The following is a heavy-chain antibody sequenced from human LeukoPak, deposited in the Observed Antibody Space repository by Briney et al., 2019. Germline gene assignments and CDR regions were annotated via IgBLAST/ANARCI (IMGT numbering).Heavy chain of an antibody. D-gene: IGHD1-26*01. CDR1: GFTFSSYA. Sequence: GGSLRLSCAASGFTFSSYAMSWVRQAPGKGLEWVSAISGSGHSTYYADSVKGRFTISRDNSKNTLYLQMNSLRAEDTAIYYCAKVGIVGATKTYFDYWGQGTLVTVPS. J-gene: IGHJ4*02. V-gene: IGHV3-23*01. CDR3: AKVGIVGATKTYFDY. CDR2: ISGSGHST.